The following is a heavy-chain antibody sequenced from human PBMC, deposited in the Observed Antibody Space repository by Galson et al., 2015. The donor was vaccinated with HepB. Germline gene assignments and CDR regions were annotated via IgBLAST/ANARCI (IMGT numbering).Heavy chain of an antibody. CDR2: IDPSDSYT. CDR1: GYSFTSYW. CDR3: ARHRQRGYSGYGGGSWYFDY. V-gene: IGHV5-10-1*01. D-gene: IGHD5-12*01. J-gene: IGHJ4*02. Sequence: QSGAEVKKPGETLRISCKGSGYSFTSYWISWVRQMPGKGLEWMGRIDPSDSYTNYSPSFQGHVTISADKSISTAYLQWSSLKASDTAMYYCARHRQRGYSGYGGGSWYFDYWGQGTLVTVSS.